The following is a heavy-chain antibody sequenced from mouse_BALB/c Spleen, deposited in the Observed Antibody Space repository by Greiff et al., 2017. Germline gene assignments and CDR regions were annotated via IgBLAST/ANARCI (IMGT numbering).Heavy chain of an antibody. CDR1: GFTFSDYY. CDR3: ARGGDTTAKDY. V-gene: IGHV5-4*02. J-gene: IGHJ2*01. Sequence: DVMLVESGGGLVKPGGSLKLSCAASGFTFSDYYMYWVRQTPEKRLEWVATISDGGSYTYYPDSVKGRFTISRDNAKNNLYLQMSSLKSEDTAMYYCARGGDTTAKDYWGQGTTLTVSS. D-gene: IGHD1-2*01. CDR2: ISDGGSYT.